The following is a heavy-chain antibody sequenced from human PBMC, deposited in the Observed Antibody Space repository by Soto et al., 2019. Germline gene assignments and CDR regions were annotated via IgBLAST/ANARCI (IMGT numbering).Heavy chain of an antibody. J-gene: IGHJ4*02. Sequence: EVQLLESGGGLVQPGGSLRLSCAASGFTFSSYAMSWVRQAPGKGLEWVSAISGSGDSTFYADSVKGRFTISRDNSKNTLYLQMNSLRAEDTAVYYCAKRAWGTYYVDYWGQGTLVTVSS. CDR3: AKRAWGTYYVDY. CDR1: GFTFSSYA. V-gene: IGHV3-23*01. CDR2: ISGSGDST. D-gene: IGHD3-16*01.